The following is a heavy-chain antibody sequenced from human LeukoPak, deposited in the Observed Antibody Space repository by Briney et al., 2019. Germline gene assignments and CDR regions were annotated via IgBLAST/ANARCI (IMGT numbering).Heavy chain of an antibody. V-gene: IGHV1-69*05. CDR1: GGTFSSYA. J-gene: IGHJ2*01. CDR3: ARAKIAAAGEWYSDL. Sequence: SVKVSCKASGGTFSSYAISWVRQAPGQGLEWMGGVIPIFGTANYAQRFQGRVTITTDESTSTAYMELSSLRSEDTAVYYCARAKIAAAGEWYSDLWGRGTLVTVSS. CDR2: VIPIFGTA. D-gene: IGHD6-13*01.